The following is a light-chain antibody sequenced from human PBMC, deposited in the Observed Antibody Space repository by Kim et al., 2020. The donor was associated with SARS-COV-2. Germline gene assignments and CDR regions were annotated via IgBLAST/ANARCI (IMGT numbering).Light chain of an antibody. V-gene: IGKV3-11*01. J-gene: IGKJ2*01. Sequence: EIVLSQSPATLSLYPGERATLSCRASQSVSSYLAWYQQKPGQAPWLLIYDASNRATDIPARFSGGGSGTDFTLTISSLEPEDFAVYYCQQAYTFGRETKLEI. CDR3: QQAYT. CDR1: QSVSSY. CDR2: DAS.